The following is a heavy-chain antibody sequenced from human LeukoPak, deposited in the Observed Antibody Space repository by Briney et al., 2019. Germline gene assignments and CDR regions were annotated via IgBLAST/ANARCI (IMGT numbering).Heavy chain of an antibody. CDR1: GYTFTSYD. CDR2: MNPNSGNT. CDR3: ARGARNCGSTGCPYSSTGSEY. V-gene: IGHV1-8*01. Sequence: GASVKVSCKASGYTFTSYDINWVRQATGQGLEWMGWMNPNSGNTGYAQKFQGRVTMTRNTSISTAYMELSSLRSEDTAVDYCARGARNCGSTGCPYSSTGSEYWGQGTLVTVSS. J-gene: IGHJ4*02. D-gene: IGHD2-2*01.